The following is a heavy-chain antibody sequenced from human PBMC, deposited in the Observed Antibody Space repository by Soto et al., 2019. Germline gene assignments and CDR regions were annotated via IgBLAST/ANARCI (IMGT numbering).Heavy chain of an antibody. J-gene: IGHJ4*02. V-gene: IGHV3-21*01. CDR3: ARGGYSGYDARNFDY. CDR1: GFTFSSYS. D-gene: IGHD5-12*01. Sequence: VQLVESGGGLVKPGGSLRLSCAASGFTFSSYSMNWVRQAPGKGLEWVSSISSSSSYIYYADSVKGRFTISRDNAKNSLYLQMNSLRAEDTAVYYCARGGYSGYDARNFDYWGQGTLVTVSS. CDR2: ISSSSSYI.